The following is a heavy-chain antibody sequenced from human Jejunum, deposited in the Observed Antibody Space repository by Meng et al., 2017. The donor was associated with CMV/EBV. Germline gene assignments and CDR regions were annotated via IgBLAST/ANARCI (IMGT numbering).Heavy chain of an antibody. CDR1: GGSVSSGGYY. CDR3: ARVSSGWDYFDY. CDR2: IYYSGST. J-gene: IGHJ4*02. D-gene: IGHD6-19*01. V-gene: IGHV4-31*03. Sequence: HGQRKGPGRGRVKPSQTLSLTCTVSGGSVSSGGYYWTWIRQHPGKGLEWFGHIYYSGSTFYNPSLKRRVIISIGTSKNQFSLNLRSVTAADTAVYYCARVSSGWDYFDYWGQGTLVTV.